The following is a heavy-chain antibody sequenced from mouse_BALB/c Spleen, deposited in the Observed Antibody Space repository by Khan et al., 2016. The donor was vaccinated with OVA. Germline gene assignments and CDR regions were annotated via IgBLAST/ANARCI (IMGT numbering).Heavy chain of an antibody. V-gene: IGHV1-7*01. CDR3: TRRGLYGIFAY. CDR1: GYTFTTYW. J-gene: IGHJ3*01. D-gene: IGHD2-1*01. CDR2: INPSTSYT. Sequence: VKLLESGAELAKPGASVKMSCKASGYTFTTYWMHWIKQRPGQGLEWIGYINPSTSYTEYNQKFKDKATLTADKSSSTAYMQLSSLTSEDSAIXYCTRRGLYGIFAYGGQGTLVTVST.